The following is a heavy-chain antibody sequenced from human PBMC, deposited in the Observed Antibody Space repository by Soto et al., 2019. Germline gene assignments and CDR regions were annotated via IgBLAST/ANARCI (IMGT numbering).Heavy chain of an antibody. Sequence: PSETLSLTCAVYGGSFSGYYWSWIRQPPGKGLEWIGEINHSGSTNYNPSLKSRVTISVDTSKNQFSLKLSSVTAADTAVYYCARFSRLSSNNNDYWGQGTLVTVSS. J-gene: IGHJ4*02. D-gene: IGHD3-16*01. CDR2: INHSGST. CDR3: ARFSRLSSNNNDY. CDR1: GGSFSGYY. V-gene: IGHV4-34*01.